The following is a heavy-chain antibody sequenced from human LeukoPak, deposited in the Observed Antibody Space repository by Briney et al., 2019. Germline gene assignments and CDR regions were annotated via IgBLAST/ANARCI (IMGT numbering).Heavy chain of an antibody. CDR1: GGSISSYY. J-gene: IGHJ4*02. V-gene: IGHV4-59*08. Sequence: SETLSLTCTVSGGSISSYYWSWIRQPPGKGLEWIGYIYYSGSTNYNPSLKSRVTISVDTSKNQFSLKLSSVTAADTAVYYCARHRLAHYYDSSGYSLFDYWGQGTLVTVSS. CDR3: ARHRLAHYYDSSGYSLFDY. CDR2: IYYSGST. D-gene: IGHD3-22*01.